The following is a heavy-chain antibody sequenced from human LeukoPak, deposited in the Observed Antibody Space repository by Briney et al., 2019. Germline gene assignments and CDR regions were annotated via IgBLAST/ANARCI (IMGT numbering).Heavy chain of an antibody. CDR1: GYTFTGYY. J-gene: IGHJ4*02. Sequence: GASVKVSCKASGYTFTGYYMHWVRQAPGQGLEWMGWINPNSGGTNYAQKFQGRVTMTRDTSISTAYMELSRLRSDDTAVYYCVAPNYGDRGVLFDSWGQGTLVTVSS. CDR2: INPNSGGT. V-gene: IGHV1-2*02. CDR3: VAPNYGDRGVLFDS. D-gene: IGHD4-17*01.